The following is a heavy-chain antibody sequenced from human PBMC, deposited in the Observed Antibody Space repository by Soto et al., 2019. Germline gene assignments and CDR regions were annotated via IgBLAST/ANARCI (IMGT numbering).Heavy chain of an antibody. J-gene: IGHJ4*02. CDR1: GYTFTSYG. CDR2: ISAYNGNT. D-gene: IGHD3-22*01. V-gene: IGHV1-18*01. Sequence: ASVKLSCKASGYTFTSYGISWVRQAPGQGLEWMGWISAYNGNTNYAQKLQGRVTMTTDTSTSTAYMELRSLRSDDTAVYYCARGSADYYDSSGYFLLAYWGQGSLVTVSS. CDR3: ARGSADYYDSSGYFLLAY.